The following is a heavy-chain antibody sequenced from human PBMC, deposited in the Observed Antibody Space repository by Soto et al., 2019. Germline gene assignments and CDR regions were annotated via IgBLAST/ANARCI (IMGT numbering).Heavy chain of an antibody. Sequence: GSLRLSCAASGFTFSSYGMHWVRQAPGKGLEWVAVIWYDGSNKYYADSVKGRFTISRDNSKNTLYLQMNSLRAEDTAVYYCARAGPNGSGSYYYGMDVWGQGTTVTVSS. D-gene: IGHD3-10*01. CDR2: IWYDGSNK. J-gene: IGHJ6*02. V-gene: IGHV3-33*01. CDR3: ARAGPNGSGSYYYGMDV. CDR1: GFTFSSYG.